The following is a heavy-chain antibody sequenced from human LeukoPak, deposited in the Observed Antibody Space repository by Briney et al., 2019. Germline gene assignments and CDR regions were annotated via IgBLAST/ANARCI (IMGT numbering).Heavy chain of an antibody. CDR3: ATTWGVAFDI. J-gene: IGHJ3*02. CDR2: IYGGGST. D-gene: IGHD3-16*01. CDR1: GFTVSTNY. V-gene: IGHV3-53*01. Sequence: GGSLRLSCAASGFTVSTNYMSWVRQAPGKGLEWISVIYGGGSTYYADSVKGRFTISRDNSKNTLYLQVNSLGAEDTAVYYCATTWGVAFDIWGQGTLVTVSS.